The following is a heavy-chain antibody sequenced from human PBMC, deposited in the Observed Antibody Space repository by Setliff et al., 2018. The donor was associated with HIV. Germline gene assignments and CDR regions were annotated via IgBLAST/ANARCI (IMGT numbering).Heavy chain of an antibody. Sequence: PSETLSLTCAVYGGSFGAYYWTWIRQPPGKGLEWIGEINHSGSTNYNPSLKSRVTISVDTSKNQFSLKLNSVTAADTAVYYCASRIYYYDSSRVLREEGFDPWGQGTLVTVSS. D-gene: IGHD3-22*01. J-gene: IGHJ5*02. CDR2: INHSGST. CDR1: GGSFGAYY. V-gene: IGHV4-34*01. CDR3: ASRIYYYDSSRVLREEGFDP.